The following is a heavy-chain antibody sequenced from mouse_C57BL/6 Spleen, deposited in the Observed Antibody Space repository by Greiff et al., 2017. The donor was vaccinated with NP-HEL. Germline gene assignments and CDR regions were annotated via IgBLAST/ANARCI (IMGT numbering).Heavy chain of an antibody. CDR2: IYPGDGDT. CDR3: ARSRFITTVVANYFDY. D-gene: IGHD1-1*01. J-gene: IGHJ2*01. Sequence: VQLQQSGPELVKPGASVQISCKASGYAFSSSWMNWVKQRPGKGLEWIGRIYPGDGDTNYNGKFKGKATLTADKSSSTAYMQLSSLTSEDSAVYFCARSRFITTVVANYFDYWGQGTTLTVSS. V-gene: IGHV1-82*01. CDR1: GYAFSSSW.